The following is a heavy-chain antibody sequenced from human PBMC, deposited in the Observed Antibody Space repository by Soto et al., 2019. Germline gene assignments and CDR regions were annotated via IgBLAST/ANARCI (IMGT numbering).Heavy chain of an antibody. D-gene: IGHD3-22*01. CDR2: IYHSGST. J-gene: IGHJ4*02. Sequence: SETLSLTCTVSGGSISGYYWSWIRQPPGKGLEWIGYIYHSGSTNYNPSLKSRVTISVDTSKDQFSLKLSSVTAADTAVYYCARGSTYDSTGYYLDDWGQGTLVTVSS. CDR3: ARGSTYDSTGYYLDD. V-gene: IGHV4-59*01. CDR1: GGSISGYY.